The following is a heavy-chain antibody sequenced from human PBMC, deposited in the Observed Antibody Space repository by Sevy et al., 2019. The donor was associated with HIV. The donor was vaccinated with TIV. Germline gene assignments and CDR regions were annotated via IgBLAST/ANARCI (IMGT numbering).Heavy chain of an antibody. D-gene: IGHD6-6*01. CDR2: INHSGST. Sequence: SETLSLTCAVYGGSVSGYYWSWIRQPPGKGLEWIGEINHSGSTNYNPSLKSRVTISVDTSKNQFSLKLSSVTAEDTAVYYCARGLAALPGYYYGMDVWGQGTTVTVSS. J-gene: IGHJ6*02. V-gene: IGHV4-34*01. CDR1: GGSVSGYY. CDR3: ARGLAALPGYYYGMDV.